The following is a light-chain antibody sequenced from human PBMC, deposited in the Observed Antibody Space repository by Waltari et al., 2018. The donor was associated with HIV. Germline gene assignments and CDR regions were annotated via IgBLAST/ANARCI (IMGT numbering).Light chain of an antibody. CDR3: CSYAGSSTRVV. CDR1: SSKVGSYYL. Sequence: QSALTQPASESGSPGQAHTIPSTGPSSKVGSYYLVSWYQQHPGKAPKLMIYEVSKRPSGVSNRFSGSKSGNTASLTISGLQAEDEADYYCCSYAGSSTRVVFGGGTKLTVL. V-gene: IGLV2-23*02. CDR2: EVS. J-gene: IGLJ2*01.